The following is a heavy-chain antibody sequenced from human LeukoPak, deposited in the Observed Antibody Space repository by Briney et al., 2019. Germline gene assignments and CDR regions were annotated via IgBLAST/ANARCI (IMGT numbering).Heavy chain of an antibody. D-gene: IGHD6-19*01. CDR3: ARESSSGWYLDAFDI. V-gene: IGHV4-59*01. Sequence: KSSETLSLTCTVSGGSISSYYWSWIRQPPGKGLEWIGYIYYSGSTNYNPSLKSRVTISVDTSKNQFSLKLSSVTAADTAVYYCARESSSGWYLDAFDIWGQGTMVTVSS. J-gene: IGHJ3*02. CDR1: GGSISSYY. CDR2: IYYSGST.